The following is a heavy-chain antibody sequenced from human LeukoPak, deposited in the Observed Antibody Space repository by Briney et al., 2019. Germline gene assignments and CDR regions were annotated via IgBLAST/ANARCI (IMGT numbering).Heavy chain of an antibody. CDR3: AKSTAARPPYYFDY. CDR2: ISGSGGST. D-gene: IGHD2-15*01. CDR1: GFTFSSYA. J-gene: IGHJ4*02. Sequence: GVSLRLSCAASGFTFSSYAMSWVRQAPGKWLEWVSAISGSGGSTYYADSVKGRFTISRDNSKNTLYLQMHSLRAEDTAVYYCAKSTAARPPYYFDYWGQGTLVTVSS. V-gene: IGHV3-23*01.